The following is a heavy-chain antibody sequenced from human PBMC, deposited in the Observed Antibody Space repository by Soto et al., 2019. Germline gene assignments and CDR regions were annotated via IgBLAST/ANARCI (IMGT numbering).Heavy chain of an antibody. J-gene: IGHJ5*02. V-gene: IGHV4-31*03. D-gene: IGHD4-17*01. CDR2: IYYSGRT. CDR3: ARAEGLGWYTEHYTWFDP. CDR1: GGSIRSGGYY. Sequence: QVQLQESGPGLVKPSQNLSLTRTVSGGSIRSGGYYWSWIRQHPGKGLEWIGYIYYSGRTYYNPSLKSRVTISVDTSKNQFSLKVSSVTAADTAVYYCARAEGLGWYTEHYTWFDPSGQGTLVIDSS.